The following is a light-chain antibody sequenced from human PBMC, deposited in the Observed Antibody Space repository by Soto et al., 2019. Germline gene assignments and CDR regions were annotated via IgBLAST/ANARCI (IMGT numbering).Light chain of an antibody. CDR1: QSVGRG. V-gene: IGKV1-5*01. J-gene: IGKJ1*01. Sequence: LSTASPSLGDRVTNTCRASQSVGRGLAWYQQKPGYAPNVLIYGASTLESGVPSRFSGSGSGTEFTLTISSLQPDDFATYYCQHYSTVWAFGQGTKVDIK. CDR3: QHYSTVWA. CDR2: GAS.